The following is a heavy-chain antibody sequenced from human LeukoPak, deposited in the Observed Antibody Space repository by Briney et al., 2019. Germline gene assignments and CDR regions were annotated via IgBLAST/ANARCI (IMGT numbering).Heavy chain of an antibody. D-gene: IGHD6-25*01. V-gene: IGHV4-30-2*02. J-gene: IGHJ4*02. CDR3: ASIPPPRLFFDY. CDR2: IYHSGST. CDR1: GGSISSGGYS. Sequence: SQTLSLTCAVSGGSISSGGYSWSWIRQPPGKGLEWIGYIYHSGSTYYNPSLKSRVTISVDTSKNQFSLKLSSVTAADTAVYYCASIPPPRLFFDYWGQGTLVTVSS.